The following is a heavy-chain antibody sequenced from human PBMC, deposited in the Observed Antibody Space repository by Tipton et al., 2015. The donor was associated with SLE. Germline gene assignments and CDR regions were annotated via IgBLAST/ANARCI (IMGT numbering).Heavy chain of an antibody. J-gene: IGHJ2*01. D-gene: IGHD3-10*01. Sequence: TLSLTCTVSGDSISSGGYFWSWIRQHPGKGLEWIGYIYYSGSTYYNPSLKSRVTISVDTSKNQFSLILRSVTAADTAVYYCARANGAVGVQVPSWYFDLWGRGTLVTVSS. CDR3: ARANGAVGVQVPSWYFDL. V-gene: IGHV4-31*03. CDR1: GDSISSGGYF. CDR2: IYYSGST.